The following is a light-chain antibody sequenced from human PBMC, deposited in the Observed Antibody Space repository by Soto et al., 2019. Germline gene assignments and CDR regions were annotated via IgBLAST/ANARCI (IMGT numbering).Light chain of an antibody. J-gene: IGKJ5*01. CDR3: QRYGITRPVT. CDR2: GTA. CDR1: LSVCSIY. Sequence: VVLTQSPATLSLSPGERGTLSCRASLSVCSIYLSWYQQKPGQAPGPRIYGTAKRARGVPDRFRGSGCGAGFALTITRRGLEDFAVYHYQRYGITRPVTFGQGTRLEIK. V-gene: IGKV3-20*01.